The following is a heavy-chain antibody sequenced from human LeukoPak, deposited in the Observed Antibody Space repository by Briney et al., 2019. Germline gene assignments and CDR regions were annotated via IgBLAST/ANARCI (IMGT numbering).Heavy chain of an antibody. V-gene: IGHV1-46*01. Sequence: GASVKVSCKASGYTFTSYYMHWVRQAPGQGLEWMGIINPSGGSTSYAQKFQGRVTMTRDTSTSTVYMELSSLRSEDTAVYYCARAPYYYDSSGYYSSSFDYWGQGTLVTVSS. CDR3: ARAPYYYDSSGYYSSSFDY. CDR1: GYTFTSYY. J-gene: IGHJ4*02. D-gene: IGHD3-22*01. CDR2: INPSGGST.